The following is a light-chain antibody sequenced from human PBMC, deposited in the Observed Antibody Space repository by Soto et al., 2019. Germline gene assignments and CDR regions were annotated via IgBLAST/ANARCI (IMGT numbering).Light chain of an antibody. V-gene: IGKV1-5*01. CDR2: GAS. J-gene: IGKJ2*01. Sequence: DIQMTQSPSTLSASVGDRVTFTCRARQSISRWLAWYQQRPREAPKLLLYGASSLESGVPSRFSGSGSGTEFTLTISSLQPSDFATYFCQQYATSSPTLGQGTKLEI. CDR1: QSISRW. CDR3: QQYATSSPT.